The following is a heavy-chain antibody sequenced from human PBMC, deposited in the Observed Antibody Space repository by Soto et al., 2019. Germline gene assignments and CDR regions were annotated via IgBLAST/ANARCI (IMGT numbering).Heavy chain of an antibody. V-gene: IGHV3-74*01. J-gene: IGHJ4*02. CDR2: IDPYETGI. CDR3: TSDTFGDRDS. D-gene: IGHD2-21*01. CDR1: GFAFSRYW. Sequence: EVQLVESGGGLVQPGGSLRLSCAASGFAFSRYWMHWVRQAPGKGLVWVSRIDPYETGINYADSVKGRFTISRDNAKNTLYLQMNSLRAEDTAVYDCTSDTFGDRDSWGQGTLVTVSS.